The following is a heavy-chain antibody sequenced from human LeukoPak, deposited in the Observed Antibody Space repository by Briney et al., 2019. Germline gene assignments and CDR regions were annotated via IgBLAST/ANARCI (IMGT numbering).Heavy chain of an antibody. D-gene: IGHD3-22*01. V-gene: IGHV4-39*07. CDR1: GGSISRSRDY. J-gene: IGHJ4*02. CDR3: ATTPFFYDSSGYPDY. CDR2: IYYSGST. Sequence: SETLSLTCTVSGGSISRSRDYWGWIRQPPGKGLEWIGSIYYSGSTYYNPSLKSRVTISGDTSKNRFSLKLSSVTAADTAVYYCATTPFFYDSSGYPDYWGQGTLVTVSS.